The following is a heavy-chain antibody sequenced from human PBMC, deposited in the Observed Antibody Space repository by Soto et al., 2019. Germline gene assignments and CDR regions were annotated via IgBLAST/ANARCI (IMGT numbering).Heavy chain of an antibody. V-gene: IGHV1-18*01. Sequence: QVQLVQSGAEVKKPGASVKVSCKSSGYTFSMSGISWVRQAPGQGLEWMGWISGYNGKTNYEQKFQDRVTMTTDTTXXMAYMELRSLRSDDTAVYYCAREGPRPYYYYGMDVWGQGTTVTVSS. CDR2: ISGYNGKT. J-gene: IGHJ6*02. CDR1: GYTFSMSG. CDR3: AREGPRPYYYYGMDV.